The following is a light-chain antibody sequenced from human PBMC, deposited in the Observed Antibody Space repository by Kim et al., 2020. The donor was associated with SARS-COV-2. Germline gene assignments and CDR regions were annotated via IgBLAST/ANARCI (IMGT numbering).Light chain of an antibody. CDR2: QHT. Sequence: SYELTQPPSVSVSPGQTASIPCSGAKLGDKYAYWYQQKPGQSPVLVIYQHTKRPSGISQRFSGSSSGNTATLTISPAQTVDEADYYCQAWDSSTAVFGGG. CDR3: QAWDSSTAV. V-gene: IGLV3-1*01. J-gene: IGLJ3*02. CDR1: KLGDKY.